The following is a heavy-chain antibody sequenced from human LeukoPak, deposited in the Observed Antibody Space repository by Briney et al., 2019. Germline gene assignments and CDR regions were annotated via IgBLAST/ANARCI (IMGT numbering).Heavy chain of an antibody. J-gene: IGHJ4*02. D-gene: IGHD3-10*01. Sequence: SQTLSLTCTVSGGSISSGSYCWSWIRQPAGKGLEWIGHIYTSGNTNYNPSLKSRVTISVDTSKNQFSLKLSSVTAADTAVYYCAKDRVDGSGSQFDSWGQGSLVTVSS. CDR1: GGSISSGSYC. V-gene: IGHV4-61*09. CDR2: IYTSGNT. CDR3: AKDRVDGSGSQFDS.